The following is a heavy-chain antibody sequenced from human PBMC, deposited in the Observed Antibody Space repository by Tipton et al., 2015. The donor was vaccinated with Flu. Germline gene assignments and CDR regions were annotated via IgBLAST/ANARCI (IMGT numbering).Heavy chain of an antibody. V-gene: IGHV4-59*01. CDR3: ARDRGDGYNDDAFDI. D-gene: IGHD5-24*01. CDR2: IYYRGST. Sequence: GLVKPSETLSLTCTASGDSISPSYWTWIRQPPGKGLEWIGHIYYRGSTNYNPSLKSRVTISKDTPKNQFSLKLSSVTAADTAVYYCARDRGDGYNDDAFDIWGQGTMVTVSS. CDR1: GDSISPSY. J-gene: IGHJ3*02.